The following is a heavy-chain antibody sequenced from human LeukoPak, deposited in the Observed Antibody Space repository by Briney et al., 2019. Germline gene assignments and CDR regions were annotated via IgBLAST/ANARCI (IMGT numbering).Heavy chain of an antibody. Sequence: SETLSLTCTVSGGSISTSNYYWGWIRQPPGKGLEWIGNIFYSGSTYYSPSLKSRVTISLDTSRNQFSLKLSAVTAADTAVYYCARRGYYYGSGSYFGPNWFDPWGQGTLVTVSS. J-gene: IGHJ5*02. V-gene: IGHV4-39*01. CDR2: IFYSGST. CDR1: GGSISTSNYY. D-gene: IGHD3-10*01. CDR3: ARRGYYYGSGSYFGPNWFDP.